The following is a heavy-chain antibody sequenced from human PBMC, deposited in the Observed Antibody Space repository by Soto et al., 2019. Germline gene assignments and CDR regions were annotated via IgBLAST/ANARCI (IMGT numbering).Heavy chain of an antibody. CDR2: IIPIFGTA. Sequence: QVQLVESGGGVVQPGSSVKVSCKASGGTFSSYAISWVRQAPGQGLEWMGGIIPIFGTANYAQKFQGRVTITADESTSTADMELSSLRSEDTAVYYCARDRSYDSSGYYDYWGQGTLVTVSS. V-gene: IGHV1-69*01. D-gene: IGHD3-22*01. CDR3: ARDRSYDSSGYYDY. CDR1: GGTFSSYA. J-gene: IGHJ4*02.